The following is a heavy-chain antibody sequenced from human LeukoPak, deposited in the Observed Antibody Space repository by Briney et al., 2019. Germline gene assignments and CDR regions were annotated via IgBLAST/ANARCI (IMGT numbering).Heavy chain of an antibody. CDR3: AKESCSSTSCYLGYYYYGMDV. CDR2: ISGSGGST. D-gene: IGHD2-2*01. CDR1: GGSISGYF. Sequence: ETLSLTCTVSGGSISGYFWSWVRQAPGKGLEWVSAISGSGGSTYYADSVKGRFTISRDNSKNTLYLQMNSLRAEDTAVYYCAKESCSSTSCYLGYYYYGMDVWGQGTTVTVSS. J-gene: IGHJ6*02. V-gene: IGHV3-23*01.